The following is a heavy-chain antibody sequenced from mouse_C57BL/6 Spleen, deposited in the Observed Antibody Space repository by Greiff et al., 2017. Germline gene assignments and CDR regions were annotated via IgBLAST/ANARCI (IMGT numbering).Heavy chain of an antibody. CDR3: ARSPYYGSSYRYFDV. D-gene: IGHD1-1*01. Sequence: QVQLQQPGAELVKPGASVKMSCKASGYTFTSYWITWVKQRPGQGLEWIGDIYPGSGSTNYNEKFKSKATLTVDTSSSTAYMQLSSLKSEDSAVYYCARSPYYGSSYRYFDVWGTGTTVTVSS. V-gene: IGHV1-55*01. CDR1: GYTFTSYW. CDR2: IYPGSGST. J-gene: IGHJ1*03.